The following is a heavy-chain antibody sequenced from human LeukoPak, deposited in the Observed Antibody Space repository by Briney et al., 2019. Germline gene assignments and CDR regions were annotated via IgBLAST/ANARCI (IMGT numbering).Heavy chain of an antibody. CDR2: IKSKIDGGTT. D-gene: IGHD1-26*01. Sequence: PGGSLRLSCAASGFSFSNAWMRWVRQAPGKGLECVGRIKSKIDGGTTDYAAPVKGRFTISRDDSKNTLYLQMNSLKTEDTAVYYCTTELRWELVDVDRWGQEPWSPSPQ. CDR1: GFSFSNAW. V-gene: IGHV3-15*05. J-gene: IGHJ5*02. CDR3: TTELRWELVDVDR.